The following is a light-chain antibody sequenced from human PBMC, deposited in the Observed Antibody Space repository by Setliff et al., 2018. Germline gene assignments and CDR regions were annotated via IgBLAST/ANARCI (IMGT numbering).Light chain of an antibody. Sequence: QSVLTQPPSASGSPGQSVTISCTGTSSDVGGYKYVSWFQQHPGKAPKLMIYEVTKRPSGVPDRFSGSKSGNTASLTVSVLQAEDEADYYCTSYAGRNNYVFGTGTKGTVL. CDR1: SSDVGGYKY. CDR3: TSYAGRNNYV. V-gene: IGLV2-8*01. CDR2: EVT. J-gene: IGLJ1*01.